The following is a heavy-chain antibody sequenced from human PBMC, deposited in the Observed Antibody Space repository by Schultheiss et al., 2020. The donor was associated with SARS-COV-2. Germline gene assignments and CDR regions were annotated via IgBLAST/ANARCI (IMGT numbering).Heavy chain of an antibody. CDR2: ISGSGGST. V-gene: IGHV3-23*01. CDR3: ARLYDFWSGYYTPSYGMDV. D-gene: IGHD3-3*01. CDR1: GDSISSGDYY. Sequence: ETLSLTCTVSGDSISSGDYYWSWVRQAPGKGLEWVSAISGSGGSTYYADSVKGRFTISRDNAKNTLYLQMNSLRAEDTAVYYCARLYDFWSGYYTPSYGMDVWGQGTTVTVSS. J-gene: IGHJ6*02.